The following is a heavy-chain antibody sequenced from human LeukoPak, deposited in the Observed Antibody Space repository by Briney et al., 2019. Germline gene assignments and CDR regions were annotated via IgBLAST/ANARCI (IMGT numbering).Heavy chain of an antibody. Sequence: PGGSLRLSCAASGFTFSSYSMNWVPQAPGKGLEWVSYISSSSSTIYYADSVKGRFTISRDNAKNSLYLQMNSLRAEDTAVYYCARDKYDFWSGYSYYFDYWGQGTLVTVSS. CDR2: ISSSSSTI. CDR3: ARDKYDFWSGYSYYFDY. D-gene: IGHD3-3*01. CDR1: GFTFSSYS. V-gene: IGHV3-48*04. J-gene: IGHJ4*02.